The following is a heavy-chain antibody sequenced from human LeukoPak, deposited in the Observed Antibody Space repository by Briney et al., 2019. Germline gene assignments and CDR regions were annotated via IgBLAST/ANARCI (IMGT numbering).Heavy chain of an antibody. V-gene: IGHV4-59*01. CDR3: ARAYSSSWHDDY. CDR2: IYYSGST. CDR1: GCSISSYY. J-gene: IGHJ4*02. D-gene: IGHD6-13*01. Sequence: SETLSLSCTVSGCSISSYYWSWIRQPPGKGLEWIGYIYYSGSTNNNPSLKSRVTITVDTSKNQFSLKLSSVTAADTAVYYCARAYSSSWHDDYWGQGTLVTVSS.